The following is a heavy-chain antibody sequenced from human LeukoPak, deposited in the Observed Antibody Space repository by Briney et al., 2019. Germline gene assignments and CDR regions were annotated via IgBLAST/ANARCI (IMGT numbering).Heavy chain of an antibody. D-gene: IGHD1-14*01. Sequence: GGSLRLSRAASGLTFSDYYRSWIRQAPGKGLEWVSYISRSSGHTNYADSVKGRFTISRDNAKNSLYLQMNSLRAEDTAVYYCARDRRDTGGIDYWGQGTLVTVSS. V-gene: IGHV3-11*05. CDR1: GLTFSDYY. CDR2: ISRSSGHT. CDR3: ARDRRDTGGIDY. J-gene: IGHJ4*02.